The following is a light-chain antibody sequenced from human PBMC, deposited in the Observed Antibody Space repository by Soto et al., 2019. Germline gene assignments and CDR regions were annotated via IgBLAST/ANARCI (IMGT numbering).Light chain of an antibody. V-gene: IGLV2-14*01. CDR3: SSYTSGSTLYV. CDR1: SSDFYGFNY. CDR2: EVT. Sequence: QSALTQPASVSGSPGQSITISCTGTSSDFYGFNYVSWYQQLPGKAPKLLIHEVTSRPSGVSNRFSGSKSGNTASLTISGLLAEDEADYYCSSYTSGSTLYVFGTGTKVTVL. J-gene: IGLJ1*01.